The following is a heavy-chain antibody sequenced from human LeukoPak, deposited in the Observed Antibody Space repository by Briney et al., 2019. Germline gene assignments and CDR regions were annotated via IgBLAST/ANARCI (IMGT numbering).Heavy chain of an antibody. J-gene: IGHJ4*02. D-gene: IGHD3-9*01. CDR3: ARGTVLRYFDWSEQRGYFDY. Sequence: PSETLSLTCAVSGYSISSGYYWGWIRQPPGKGLEWIGSIYHSGSTYYNPSLKSRVTISVDTSKNQFSLKLSSVTAADTAVYYCARGTVLRYFDWSEQRGYFDYWGQGTLVTVSS. CDR2: IYHSGST. CDR1: GYSISSGYY. V-gene: IGHV4-38-2*01.